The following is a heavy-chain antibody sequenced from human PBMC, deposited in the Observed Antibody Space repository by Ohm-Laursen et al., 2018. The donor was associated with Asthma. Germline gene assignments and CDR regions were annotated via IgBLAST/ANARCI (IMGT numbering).Heavy chain of an antibody. Sequence: SLRLSCAASGFTFDDYAMHWVRQAPGKGLEWVSGISWNSGSIGYADSVKGRFTISRDNSKNTLYLQMNSLRAEDTAVYYCAKDHLLIAASAFDYWGQGTLVTVSS. CDR1: GFTFDDYA. V-gene: IGHV3-9*01. CDR2: ISWNSGSI. D-gene: IGHD6-6*01. CDR3: AKDHLLIAASAFDY. J-gene: IGHJ4*02.